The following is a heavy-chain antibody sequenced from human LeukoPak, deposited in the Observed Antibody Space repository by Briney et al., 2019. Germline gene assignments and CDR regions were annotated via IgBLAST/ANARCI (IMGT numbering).Heavy chain of an antibody. CDR1: ASPITSNG. Sequence: GGSQKLYCTITASPITSNGMSWVSKAPGKGMDWEFDISGSGGSTYYADSVKGRFTISRDNSKNTLYLQMNSLRAEDTAVYYCAKDPLMVRGVIDYFDYWGQGTLVTVSS. CDR3: AKDPLMVRGVIDYFDY. D-gene: IGHD3-10*01. J-gene: IGHJ4*02. V-gene: IGHV3-23*01. CDR2: ISGSGGST.